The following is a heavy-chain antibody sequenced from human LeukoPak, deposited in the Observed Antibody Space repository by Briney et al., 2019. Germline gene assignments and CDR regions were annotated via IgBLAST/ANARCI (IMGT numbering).Heavy chain of an antibody. J-gene: IGHJ4*02. Sequence: ASVKVSCKSSGYTFTSHYMYWVRQAPGQGLEWMGIINPSGGSTSYAQKFQGRVTMTRDTSTSTVYMELSSLRSEDTAVYYCARERTLTSCYDYWGQGTLVTVSS. V-gene: IGHV1-46*01. CDR3: ARERTLTSCYDY. D-gene: IGHD2-15*01. CDR2: INPSGGST. CDR1: GYTFTSHY.